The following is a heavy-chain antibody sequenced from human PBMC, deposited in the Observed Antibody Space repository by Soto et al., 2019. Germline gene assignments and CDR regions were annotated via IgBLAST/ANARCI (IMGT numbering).Heavy chain of an antibody. CDR1: GGSFSGYY. V-gene: IGHV4-34*01. J-gene: IGHJ4*02. D-gene: IGHD5-12*01. CDR3: ARGPLLDGLRLYYY. Sequence: LPETLSLTCAVYGGSFSGYYWSWIRQPPGKGLEWIGEINHSGSTNYNPSLKSRVTISVDTSKNQFSLKLSSVTAADTAVYYCARGPLLDGLRLYYYWGQGTLVTVSS. CDR2: INHSGST.